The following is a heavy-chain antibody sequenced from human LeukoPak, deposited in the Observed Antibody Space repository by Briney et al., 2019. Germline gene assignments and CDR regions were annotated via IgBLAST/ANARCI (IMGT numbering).Heavy chain of an antibody. Sequence: TGGSLRLSCVASGFTFSNYGMHWVSQTPGRGLEWVAFISYDGNEEYYADSVRGRLTISRDNSKNTVYLQMNSLIVEDTGVYFCAKDWKAVSSGVQTAGITGTSPTPGYWGQGTRVTVSS. CDR1: GFTFSNYG. V-gene: IGHV3-30*02. CDR2: ISYDGNEE. J-gene: IGHJ4*02. D-gene: IGHD1-20*01. CDR3: AKDWKAVSSGVQTAGITGTSPTPGY.